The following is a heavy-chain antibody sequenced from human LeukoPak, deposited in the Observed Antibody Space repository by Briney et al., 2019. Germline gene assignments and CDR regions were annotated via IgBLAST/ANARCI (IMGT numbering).Heavy chain of an antibody. J-gene: IGHJ4*02. D-gene: IGHD3-22*01. CDR2: ISAYNGNT. CDR1: GYTFTSYG. Sequence: ASVKVSCKASGYTFTSYGISWVRQAPGQGLEWMGWISAYNGNTNYAQKLQGRVTMTTDTSTSTAYMELRSLSSDDTAVYYCARDRDYYDSSPLGYWGQGTLVTVSS. CDR3: ARDRDYYDSSPLGY. V-gene: IGHV1-18*01.